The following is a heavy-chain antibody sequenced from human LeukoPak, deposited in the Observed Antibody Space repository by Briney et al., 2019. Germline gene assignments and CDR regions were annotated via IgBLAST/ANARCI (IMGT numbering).Heavy chain of an antibody. J-gene: IGHJ3*02. CDR1: GYIFTDYY. Sequence: GASVKVSCKASGYIFTDYYIHWVRQAPGQGLEWMGWSNPNSGGTNSAQKFQGRVTMTRDKSIRTAYMELSRLTSDDTAVYYCARNIWFGESADAFDIWGQGTMVTVSS. CDR3: ARNIWFGESADAFDI. V-gene: IGHV1-2*02. CDR2: SNPNSGGT. D-gene: IGHD3-10*01.